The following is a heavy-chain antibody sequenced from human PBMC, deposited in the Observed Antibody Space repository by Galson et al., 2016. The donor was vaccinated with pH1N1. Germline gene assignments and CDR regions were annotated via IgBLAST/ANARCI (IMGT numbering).Heavy chain of an antibody. CDR1: GFSLSTSGVG. J-gene: IGHJ6*02. D-gene: IGHD5-12*01. CDR2: IYWDDDK. V-gene: IGHV2-5*02. CDR3: AHAEGGGYDSEGIFYYFYGMDV. Sequence: PALVKPTQTLTLTCTFSGFSLSTSGVGVGWIRQPPGKAQEWLALIYWDDDKRYSPSLKSRLTITKDTSKNQVVLTMTNMDPLDTAAYYCAHAEGGGYDSEGIFYYFYGMDVWGQGTTVTVSS.